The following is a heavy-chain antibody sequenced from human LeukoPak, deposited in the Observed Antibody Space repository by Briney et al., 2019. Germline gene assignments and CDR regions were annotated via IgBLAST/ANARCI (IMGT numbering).Heavy chain of an antibody. Sequence: SETLSLTCTVSGVSISAYHWSWIRQPPGKGLEWIGYISYSGHTNYNPSLQSRVTISLDTSKNQFSLKLNSVTAADTVVYYCARDLADGTISTWGQGTLVTVSS. CDR3: ARDLADGTIST. CDR1: GVSISAYH. D-gene: IGHD3-9*01. CDR2: ISYSGHT. J-gene: IGHJ5*02. V-gene: IGHV4-59*01.